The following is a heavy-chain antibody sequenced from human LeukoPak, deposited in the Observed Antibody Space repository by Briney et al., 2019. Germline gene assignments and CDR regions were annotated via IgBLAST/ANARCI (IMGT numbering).Heavy chain of an antibody. CDR3: AKDLHNWGFDY. CDR2: LHAGGST. D-gene: IGHD7-27*01. V-gene: IGHV3-53*01. Sequence: GGSLRLSCTASGFTVRSTYMSWVRQAPGKGLECVSVLHAGGSTFYADSVRGRFTISRDISKNTLYLQMNSLRVEDTALYYCAKDLHNWGFDYWGQGILVTVSS. J-gene: IGHJ4*02. CDR1: GFTVRSTY.